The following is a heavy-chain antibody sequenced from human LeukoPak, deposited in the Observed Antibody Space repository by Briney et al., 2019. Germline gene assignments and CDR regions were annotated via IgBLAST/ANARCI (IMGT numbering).Heavy chain of an antibody. V-gene: IGHV3-74*01. CDR2: INSDGTTT. CDR3: ARDLGVTTY. J-gene: IGHJ4*02. Sequence: PGEALRLSCAASGFSFSSYWMHWVRQVPGKGLAWVSRINSDGTTTNYADSVKGRFTISRDNAKSTLYLQMSSLRVDDTAVYYRARDLGVTTYWGRGTLVIVSS. D-gene: IGHD4-17*01. CDR1: GFSFSSYW.